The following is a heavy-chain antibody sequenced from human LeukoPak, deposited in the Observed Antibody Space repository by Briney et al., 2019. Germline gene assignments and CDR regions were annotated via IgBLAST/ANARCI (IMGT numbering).Heavy chain of an antibody. Sequence: PSETLSLTCTVSGYSISSGYYWGWIRQPPGKGLEWIGSIYHSGSTYHNPSLKSRVTISVDTSKNQFSLKLSSVTAADTAVYYCAHDYGEEEGYFQHWGQGTLVTVSS. D-gene: IGHD4-17*01. CDR1: GYSISSGYY. CDR3: AHDYGEEEGYFQH. J-gene: IGHJ1*01. CDR2: IYHSGST. V-gene: IGHV4-38-2*02.